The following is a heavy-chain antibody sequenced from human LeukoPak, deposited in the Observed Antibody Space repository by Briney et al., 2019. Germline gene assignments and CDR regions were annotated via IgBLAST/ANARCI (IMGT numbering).Heavy chain of an antibody. V-gene: IGHV3-30*02. D-gene: IGHD3-16*02. J-gene: IGHJ3*02. CDR1: GFTFSSYG. CDR3: AKDSGGDYVWGSYRYTGSAFDI. Sequence: SGGSLRLSCAASGFTFSSYGMHWVRQAPGKGLEWVAFIRHDGSNKYYADSVKGRFTIPRDNSKNTLYLQMNSLRAEDTAVYYCAKDSGGDYVWGSYRYTGSAFDIWGQGTMVTVSS. CDR2: IRHDGSNK.